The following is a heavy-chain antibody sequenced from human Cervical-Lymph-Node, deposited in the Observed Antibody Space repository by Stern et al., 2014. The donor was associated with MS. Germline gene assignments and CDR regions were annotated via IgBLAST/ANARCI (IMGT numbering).Heavy chain of an antibody. D-gene: IGHD4-11*01. CDR2: MNQDGSER. CDR1: GFTFSNYW. V-gene: IGHV3-7*01. CDR3: ARANHYSRDY. Sequence: VQLLESGGGLVQPGGSLRLSCAASGFTFSNYWMSWVRQAPGKGLEWVATMNQDGSERYYVDSVKGRFTISRDNAKNSMYLQINSLRAEDTAVYYCARANHYSRDYWGQGALVTVSS. J-gene: IGHJ4*02.